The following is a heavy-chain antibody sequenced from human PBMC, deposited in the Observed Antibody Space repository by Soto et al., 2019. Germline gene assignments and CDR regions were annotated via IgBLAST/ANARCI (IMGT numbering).Heavy chain of an antibody. J-gene: IGHJ4*02. D-gene: IGHD3-9*01. CDR3: AHRILLAGDSVFDS. CDR1: GFSLSTTGVG. CDR2: IYWDDDK. V-gene: IGHV2-5*02. Sequence: QITLRESGPTLVKPTQTLTLTCTFSGFSLSTTGVGVGWIRQSPGKALEWLALIYWDDDKRYSPSLKNRLTLTKGTSKNQGDLTMPNMDPVDTATYSCAHRILLAGDSVFDSWGQGTLVTVSS.